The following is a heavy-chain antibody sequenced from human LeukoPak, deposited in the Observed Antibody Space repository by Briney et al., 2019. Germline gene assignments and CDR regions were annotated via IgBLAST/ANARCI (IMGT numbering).Heavy chain of an antibody. J-gene: IGHJ5*02. CDR2: ISSSGSTI. CDR3: ARHLPPYIWFDP. V-gene: IGHV3-48*03. CDR1: GFTFSSYE. Sequence: PGGSLRLSCAASGFTFSSYEMNWVRQAPGKGLEWVSYISSSGSTIYYADSVKGRFTISRDNAKNSLYLQMNSLRAEDTAVYYCARHLPPYIWFDPWGQGTLVTVSS.